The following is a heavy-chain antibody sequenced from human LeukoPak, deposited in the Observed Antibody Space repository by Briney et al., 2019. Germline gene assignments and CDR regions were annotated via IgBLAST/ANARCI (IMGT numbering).Heavy chain of an antibody. J-gene: IGHJ3*02. CDR1: GYSFTNYW. V-gene: IGHV5-51*01. CDR3: AKRRGSDNRAFDI. D-gene: IGHD1-14*01. Sequence: GESLMISCEGSGYSFTNYWIAWVRQMPGKGLEWMGIIYPGDSGTRYSPSFQGQVTISADKSISTAYLQWSSLKASDTAIYYCAKRRGSDNRAFDIWGRGTMVTVSS. CDR2: IYPGDSGT.